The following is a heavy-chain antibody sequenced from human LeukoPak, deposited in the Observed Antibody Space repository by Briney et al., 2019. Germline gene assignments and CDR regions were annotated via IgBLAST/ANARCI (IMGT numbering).Heavy chain of an antibody. V-gene: IGHV1-69*04. CDR2: IIPILGIA. CDR3: AREAKRTGGVPGDMDV. D-gene: IGHD2-21*01. CDR1: GYTFTSYG. Sequence: ASVKVSCKASGYTFTSYGISWVRQASGQGLEWMGRIIPILGIANYAQKFQGRVTITADKSTSTAYMELSSLRSEDTAVYYCAREAKRTGGVPGDMDVWAKGPRSPSP. J-gene: IGHJ6*02.